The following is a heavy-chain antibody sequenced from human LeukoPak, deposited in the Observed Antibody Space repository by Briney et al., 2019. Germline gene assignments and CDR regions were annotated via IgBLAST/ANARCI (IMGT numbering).Heavy chain of an antibody. J-gene: IGHJ3*02. CDR3: ARSPLNSGSYYGEDAFDI. Sequence: SETLSLTCTVSGGSISSSSYYWGWIRQPPGKGLEWIGSIYYSGSTYYNPSLKSRVTISVDTSKNQFSRKLSSVTAADTAVYYCARSPLNSGSYYGEDAFDIWGQGTMVTVSS. CDR2: IYYSGST. D-gene: IGHD1-26*01. V-gene: IGHV4-39*07. CDR1: GGSISSSSYY.